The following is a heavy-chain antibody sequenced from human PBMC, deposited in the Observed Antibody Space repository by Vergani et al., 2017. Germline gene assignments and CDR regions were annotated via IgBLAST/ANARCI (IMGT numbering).Heavy chain of an antibody. D-gene: IGHD6-19*01. CDR2: MNPNSGNT. CDR1: GYTFTSYD. Sequence: QVQLVQSGAEVKKPGASVKVSCKASGYTFTSYDINWVRQATGQGLEWMGWMNPNSGNTGYAQKFQGRGTMTRNTSISTAYMELSSLRSEDTAVYYCARSVRRLGPTSYYYYYMDVWGKGTTVTVSS. CDR3: ARSVRRLGPTSYYYYYMDV. V-gene: IGHV1-8*01. J-gene: IGHJ6*03.